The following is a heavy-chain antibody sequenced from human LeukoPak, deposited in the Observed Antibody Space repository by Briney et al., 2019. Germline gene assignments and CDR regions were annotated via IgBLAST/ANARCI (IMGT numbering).Heavy chain of an antibody. D-gene: IGHD3-10*01. V-gene: IGHV3-30*18. CDR2: ISYDGSNK. J-gene: IGHJ6*04. Sequence: GRSLRLSCAASGFTFSGYGMHWVRQAPGKGLEWVAVISYDGSNKYYADSVKGRFTISRDNSKNTLYLQMNSLRAEDTAVYYCAKDARGATPIYGMDVWGKGTTVTVSS. CDR1: GFTFSGYG. CDR3: AKDARGATPIYGMDV.